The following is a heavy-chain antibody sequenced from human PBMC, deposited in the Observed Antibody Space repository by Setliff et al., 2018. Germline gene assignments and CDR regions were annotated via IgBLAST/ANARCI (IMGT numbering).Heavy chain of an antibody. J-gene: IGHJ4*02. CDR3: TRLAARGYSYGSDY. V-gene: IGHV4-4*07. Sequence: KASETLSLTCTVSGGSISSYYWSWIRQPAGKGLEWIGHIYIGGSANYNPSLTSRVTISRDTSQNQFSLKVNSVTAADTAVYYCTRLAARGYSYGSDYWGQGSLVTVSS. D-gene: IGHD5-18*01. CDR1: GGSISSYY. CDR2: IYIGGSA.